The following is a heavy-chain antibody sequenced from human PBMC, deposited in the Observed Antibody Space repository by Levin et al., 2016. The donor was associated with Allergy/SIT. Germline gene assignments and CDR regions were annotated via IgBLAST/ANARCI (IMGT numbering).Heavy chain of an antibody. D-gene: IGHD6-13*01. CDR2: INHSGST. Sequence: WIRQPPGKGLEWIGEINHSGSTNYNPSLKSRVTISVDTSKNQFSLKLSSVTAADTAVYYCAREPAAAGTSRYFQHWGQGTLVTVSS. J-gene: IGHJ1*01. V-gene: IGHV4-34*01. CDR3: AREPAAAGTSRYFQH.